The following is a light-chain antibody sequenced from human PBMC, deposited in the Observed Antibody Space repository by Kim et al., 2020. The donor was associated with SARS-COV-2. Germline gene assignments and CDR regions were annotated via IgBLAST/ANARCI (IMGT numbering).Light chain of an antibody. CDR3: QQYDNLLLS. V-gene: IGKV1-33*01. Sequence: DIQMTQSPSSLSASVGDRVTITSQASQDISNYLNWYQQKPGKAPKLLIYDASNLETGVPSRFSGSGSGTDFTFTISSLQPEDIATYYCQQYDNLLLSFGGGTKVDIK. J-gene: IGKJ4*01. CDR2: DAS. CDR1: QDISNY.